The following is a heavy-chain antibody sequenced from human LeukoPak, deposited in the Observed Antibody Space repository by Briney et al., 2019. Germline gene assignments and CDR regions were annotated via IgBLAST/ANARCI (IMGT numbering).Heavy chain of an antibody. CDR1: GYTFTSYA. V-gene: IGHV1-3*01. J-gene: IGHJ4*02. D-gene: IGHD6-19*01. Sequence: ASVKVSCKASGYTFTSYAMHWVRQAPGQRLEWMGWINAGNGNTKYSQKFQGRVTITRDTSASTAYMELSSLRSEDTAVYYCARDWVAVAGTGRGDFDYWGQGTLVTVSP. CDR3: ARDWVAVAGTGRGDFDY. CDR2: INAGNGNT.